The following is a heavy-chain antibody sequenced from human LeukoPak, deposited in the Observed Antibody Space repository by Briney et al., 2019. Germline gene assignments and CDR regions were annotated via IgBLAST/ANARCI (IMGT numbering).Heavy chain of an antibody. CDR1: GFTFSSYS. D-gene: IGHD2-21*01. CDR3: ATTGLLGDIP. J-gene: IGHJ5*02. CDR2: ISKNGKTI. Sequence: GGSLRLSCAASGFTFSSYSMSWIRQAPGKGLEWLSYISKNGKTIYYADSVKGRFTISRDNAKKSVYLQMNSLRAEDTAVYYCATTGLLGDIPWGQGTLVTVSS. V-gene: IGHV3-48*04.